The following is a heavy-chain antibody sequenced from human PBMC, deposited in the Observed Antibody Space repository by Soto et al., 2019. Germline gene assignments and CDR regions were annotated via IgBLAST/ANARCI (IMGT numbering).Heavy chain of an antibody. D-gene: IGHD4-17*01. CDR1: GGSISSYY. J-gene: IGHJ4*02. CDR2: IYYSGST. V-gene: IGHV4-59*08. Sequence: PSETLSLTCTVSGGSISSYYWSWIRQPPGKGLEWIGYIYYSGSTNYNPSLKSRVTISVDTSKNQFSLKLSSVTAADTAVYYCARHSPSSYGGDFDYWGQGTLVTVSS. CDR3: ARHSPSSYGGDFDY.